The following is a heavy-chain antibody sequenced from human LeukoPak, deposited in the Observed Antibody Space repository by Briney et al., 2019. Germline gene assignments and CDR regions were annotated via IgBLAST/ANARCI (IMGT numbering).Heavy chain of an antibody. CDR2: IYYSGST. D-gene: IGHD3-22*01. V-gene: IGHV4-59*01. J-gene: IGHJ4*02. CDR3: ARLDDSSGYRDY. CDR1: GGSISSYY. Sequence: PSETLSLTCTVSGGSISSYYWSWIRQPPGKGLEWIGYIYYSGSTNYNPSLKSRVTISVDTSKNQFSLKLSSVTAADTAVYYCARLDDSSGYRDYWGQGTLVTVSS.